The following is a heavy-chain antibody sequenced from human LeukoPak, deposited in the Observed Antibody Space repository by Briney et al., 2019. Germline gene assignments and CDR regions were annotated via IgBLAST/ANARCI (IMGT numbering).Heavy chain of an antibody. Sequence: GASVNVSCKASGYTFTGYYMHWVRQAPGQGLEWMGWINPNTGGTNYAQRFQGRVTKTRDTSISTAYMELSRLSSDDTVVYYCASTSSQEGMDVWGQGTTVTVSS. CDR1: GYTFTGYY. D-gene: IGHD6-6*01. V-gene: IGHV1-2*02. CDR2: INPNTGGT. CDR3: ASTSSQEGMDV. J-gene: IGHJ6*02.